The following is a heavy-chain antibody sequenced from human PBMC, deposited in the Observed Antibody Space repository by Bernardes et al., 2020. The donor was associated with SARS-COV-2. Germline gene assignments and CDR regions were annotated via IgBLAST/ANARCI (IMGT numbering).Heavy chain of an antibody. D-gene: IGHD5-12*01. CDR3: ARVREYSGYVDY. CDR1: GFTFGNYA. CDR2: MSGSDSST. V-gene: IGHV3-23*01. J-gene: IGHJ4*02. Sequence: GGSLRLSCAASGFTFGNYAMTWVRQAPGKGLEWVSAMSGSDSSTYYADSVKGRFTISRDNAKNSLYLQMNSLRAEDTAVYYCARVREYSGYVDYWGQGTLVTVSS.